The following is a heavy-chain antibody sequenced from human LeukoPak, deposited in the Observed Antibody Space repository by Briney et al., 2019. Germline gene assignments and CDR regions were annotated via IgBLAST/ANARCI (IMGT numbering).Heavy chain of an antibody. V-gene: IGHV3-53*01. CDR2: MHSDGRT. J-gene: IGHJ3*02. Sequence: PGRSLRLSCAASGFSVSNSYMNWVRQASGKGLEWVSVMHSDGRTFYADSVKGRFTISRDKSKNMFYLQMDSLRAEDTAVYYCARDPDDRSGLDAFETWGQGTKVTVS. CDR1: GFSVSNSY. D-gene: IGHD3-22*01. CDR3: ARDPDDRSGLDAFET.